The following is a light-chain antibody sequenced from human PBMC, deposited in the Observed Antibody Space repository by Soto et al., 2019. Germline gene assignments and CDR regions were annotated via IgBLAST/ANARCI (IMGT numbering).Light chain of an antibody. CDR1: QSVGSTF. CDR2: GVS. Sequence: EIVLTQSPGTLSLSPGERATLSCRASQSVGSTFLAWYQQKPGQAPRLLIYGVSTRATGIPDRFSGSWSGTEVTLSISRLEPEDFAVYYCGQFVSSPPRTFGQGTKVEIK. CDR3: GQFVSSPPRT. J-gene: IGKJ1*01. V-gene: IGKV3-20*01.